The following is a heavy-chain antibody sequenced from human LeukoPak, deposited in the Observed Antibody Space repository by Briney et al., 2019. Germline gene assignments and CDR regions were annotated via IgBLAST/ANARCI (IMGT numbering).Heavy chain of an antibody. CDR1: GFTFSDYY. J-gene: IGHJ6*02. CDR2: ISSSGSTI. CDR3: ARDVEGYSYGLYYYYYGMDV. V-gene: IGHV3-11*01. Sequence: GGSLRLSCAASGFTFSDYYMSWIRQAPGEGLEWVSYISSSGSTIYYADSVKGRFTISRDNAKNSLYLQMNSLRAEDTAVYYCARDVEGYSYGLYYYYYGMDVWGQGTTVTVSS. D-gene: IGHD5-18*01.